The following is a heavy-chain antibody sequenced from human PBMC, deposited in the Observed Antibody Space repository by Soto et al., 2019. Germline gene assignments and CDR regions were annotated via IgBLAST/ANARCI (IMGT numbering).Heavy chain of an antibody. CDR1: GFTFSDYY. V-gene: IGHV3-11*01. CDR2: ISSSGSTI. D-gene: IGHD5-18*01. J-gene: IGHJ5*02. Sequence: QVQLVESGGGLVKPGGSLRLSCAASGFTFSDYYMTWIRQAPGKGLEWVSYISSSGSTIYYADSVKGRFTISRDNAKNSLYLQMNSLRAEDTAVYYCARASPQNSYALNWFDPWGQGTLVTVSS. CDR3: ARASPQNSYALNWFDP.